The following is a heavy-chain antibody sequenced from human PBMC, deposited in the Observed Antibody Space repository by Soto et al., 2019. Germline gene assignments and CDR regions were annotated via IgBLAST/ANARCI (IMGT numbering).Heavy chain of an antibody. J-gene: IGHJ4*02. Sequence: SETLSHTCSSWDGSIKVEGAYWGWIRQPPGKGLEWLATIYYSGTTYYNPSLKSRLSISLDTSRNLFSLDLTSVTAADTAFYYCARLEHSDYSTWGQGNLVTGSS. D-gene: IGHD3-16*01. CDR2: IYYSGTT. CDR3: ARLEHSDYST. CDR1: DGSIKVEGAY. V-gene: IGHV4-39*01.